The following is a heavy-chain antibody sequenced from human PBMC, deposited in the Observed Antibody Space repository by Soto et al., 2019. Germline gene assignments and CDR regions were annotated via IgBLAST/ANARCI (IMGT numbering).Heavy chain of an antibody. CDR1: GFTFSSYW. J-gene: IGHJ4*02. D-gene: IGHD2-2*01. CDR2: IKQDGSEK. Sequence: PGGSLRLSCAASGFTFSSYWMSWVRQAPGKGLEWVADIKQDGSEKYYVDSVKGRFTISRDNAKNPLYLQMNSLRAEDTAVCYCARATGDIVVVADPSDYWGQGTLVTVSS. V-gene: IGHV3-7*01. CDR3: ARATGDIVVVADPSDY.